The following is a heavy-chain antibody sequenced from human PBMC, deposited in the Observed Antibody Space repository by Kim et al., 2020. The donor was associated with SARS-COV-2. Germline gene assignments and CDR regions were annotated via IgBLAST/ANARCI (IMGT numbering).Heavy chain of an antibody. V-gene: IGHV4-39*01. CDR3: ARRVDIVATPTELARGHYWYFDL. J-gene: IGHJ2*01. Sequence: SETLSLTCTVSGGSISSSSYYWGWIRQPPGKGLEWIGSIYYSGSTYYNPSLKSRVTISVDTSKNQFSLKLSSVTAADTAVYYCARRVDIVATPTELARGHYWYFDLWGRGTLVTVSS. CDR1: GGSISSSSYY. CDR2: IYYSGST. D-gene: IGHD5-12*01.